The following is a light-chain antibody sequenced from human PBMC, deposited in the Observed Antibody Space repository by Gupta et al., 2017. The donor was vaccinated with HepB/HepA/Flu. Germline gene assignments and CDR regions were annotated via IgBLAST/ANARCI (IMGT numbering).Light chain of an antibody. CDR2: VNSDGRH. J-gene: IGLJ2*01. CDR1: NGHKNYA. Sequence: QLVLTQSPSASASLGASVKLTCTLSNGHKNYAIAWHQQRPKKGPRYLMKVNSDGRHSKGDGIPDRFSGSSSGAERYLTISSLQAEDEADYYCQTWDTGGTHVVFGGGTKLTVL. V-gene: IGLV4-69*01. CDR3: QTWDTGGTHVV.